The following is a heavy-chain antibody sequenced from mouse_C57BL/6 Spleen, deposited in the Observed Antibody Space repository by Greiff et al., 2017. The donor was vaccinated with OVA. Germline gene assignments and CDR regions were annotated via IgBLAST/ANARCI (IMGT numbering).Heavy chain of an antibody. CDR1: GYAFSSYW. D-gene: IGHD2-4*01. V-gene: IGHV1-80*01. CDR2: IYPGDGDT. J-gene: IGHJ2*01. CDR3: ARGGYYDYGDY. Sequence: HVQLKPSWAELVKPGASVKISCKASGYAFSSYWMNWVKQRPGKGLEWIGQIYPGDGDTNYNGKFKGKATLTADKSSSTAYMQLSSLTSEDSAVYFCARGGYYDYGDYWGQGTTLTVSS.